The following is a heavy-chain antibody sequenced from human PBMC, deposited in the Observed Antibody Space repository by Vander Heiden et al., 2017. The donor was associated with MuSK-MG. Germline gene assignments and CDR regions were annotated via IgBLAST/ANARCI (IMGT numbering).Heavy chain of an antibody. D-gene: IGHD6-6*01. CDR1: GFSLSTSGVG. CDR3: AHSYESPSSSLAYFDY. CDR2: IYWDDAK. Sequence: QITLKEAGPTLVKPTQTLTLTCTFSGFSLSTSGVGVGWIRQPPGKALEWLALIYWDDAKRYSPSLKSRLTITKDTSKNQVVLTMTNMDPVDTATYYCAHSYESPSSSLAYFDYWGQGTLVTVSS. V-gene: IGHV2-5*02. J-gene: IGHJ4*02.